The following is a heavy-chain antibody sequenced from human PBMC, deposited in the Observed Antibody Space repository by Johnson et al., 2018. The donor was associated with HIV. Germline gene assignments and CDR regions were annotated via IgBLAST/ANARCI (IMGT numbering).Heavy chain of an antibody. CDR2: INHDVSAI. J-gene: IGHJ3*02. V-gene: IGHV3-7*01. D-gene: IGHD3-22*01. Sequence: VQLVESGGGVVQPGRSLRLSCAASGFTFSSYGMHWVRQAPGKGLEWVANINHDVSAIHYVDSVKGRFTISRDNAKRSLFLQMNSLRAEDTAVYYCARDRGQWLLGMSDAVDSWGEGTMVTVSS. CDR1: GFTFSSYG. CDR3: ARDRGQWLLGMSDAVDS.